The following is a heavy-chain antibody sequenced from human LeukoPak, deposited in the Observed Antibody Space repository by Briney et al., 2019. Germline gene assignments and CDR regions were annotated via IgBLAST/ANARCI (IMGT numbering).Heavy chain of an antibody. J-gene: IGHJ3*02. CDR1: GFTFSNYW. V-gene: IGHV3-74*01. Sequence: GGSLRLSCAASGFTFSNYWMHWVRQAPGKGLGWVSRISSDGSSTNYVDSVKGGFTISRDNAKNTLYLQMNSLRAEDTAVYYCAEWGDAFDIWGQGTMVSVSS. CDR3: AEWGDAFDI. CDR2: ISSDGSST. D-gene: IGHD1-26*01.